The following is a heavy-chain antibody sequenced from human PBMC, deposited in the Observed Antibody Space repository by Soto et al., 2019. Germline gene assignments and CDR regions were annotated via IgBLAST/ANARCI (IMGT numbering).Heavy chain of an antibody. CDR3: AKDDLFGSEVVVAATNYFDY. CDR2: ISSGGHYT. CDR1: GFAFSSYA. V-gene: IGHV3-23*01. D-gene: IGHD2-15*01. Sequence: SGGSLRLSCAASGFAFSSYAMSWVRQAPGKGLDWVSAISSGGHYTYHADSVKGRFTISRDNSKNTLYLQMNSLRAEDTAVYYCAKDDLFGSEVVVAATNYFDYWGQGTLVTVSS. J-gene: IGHJ4*02.